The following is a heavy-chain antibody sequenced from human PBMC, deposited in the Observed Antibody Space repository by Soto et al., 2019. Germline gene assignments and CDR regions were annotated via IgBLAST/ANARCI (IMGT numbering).Heavy chain of an antibody. CDR3: ARGPNYYDSSGYYFH. D-gene: IGHD3-22*01. Sequence: VGSLRLSCAASGFTFSSYWMHWVRQAPGKGLVWVSRINSDGSSTSYADSVKGRFTISRDNAKNTLYLQMNSLRAEDTAVYYCARGPNYYDSSGYYFHWGQGTLVTVSS. CDR2: INSDGSST. CDR1: GFTFSSYW. V-gene: IGHV3-74*01. J-gene: IGHJ4*02.